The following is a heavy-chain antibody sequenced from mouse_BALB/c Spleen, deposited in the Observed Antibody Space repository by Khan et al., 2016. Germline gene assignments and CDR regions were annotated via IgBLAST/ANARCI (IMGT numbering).Heavy chain of an antibody. Sequence: QIQLVQSGPELKKPGETVKISCKASGYTFTDYSMHWVKQAPGKGLKWMGWINTETGEPTYADDFKGRFAFSLETSASTAYLQINNLKNEDTATYFGARLITAWFAYWGQGTLVTVSA. D-gene: IGHD2-4*01. CDR1: GYTFTDYS. CDR2: INTETGEP. J-gene: IGHJ3*01. CDR3: ARLITAWFAY. V-gene: IGHV9-2-1*01.